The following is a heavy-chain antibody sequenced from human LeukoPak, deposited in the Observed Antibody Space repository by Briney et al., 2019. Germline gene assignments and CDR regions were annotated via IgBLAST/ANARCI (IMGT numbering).Heavy chain of an antibody. CDR3: ARGVAARPLNNWFDP. Sequence: VASVKVSCKASGGTFSSYAISWVRQAPGQGLEWMGGIIPIFGTANYAQKFQGRVTITADKSTSTAYMELRSLRSDDTAVYYCARGVAARPLNNWFDPWGQGTLVTVSS. CDR2: IIPIFGTA. D-gene: IGHD6-6*01. V-gene: IGHV1-69*06. J-gene: IGHJ5*02. CDR1: GGTFSSYA.